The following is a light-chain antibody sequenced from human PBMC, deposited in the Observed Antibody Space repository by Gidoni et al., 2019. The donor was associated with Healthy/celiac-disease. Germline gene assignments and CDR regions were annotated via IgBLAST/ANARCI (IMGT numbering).Light chain of an antibody. V-gene: IGKV1-5*01. CDR2: DAS. J-gene: IGKJ1*01. CDR3: QQYKSYPWT. Sequence: DIQMTQSPSTLSASVGDRVTITCRASQSISSWLAWYQQKPGKAPKLLIYDASSLESGVPSRFSGSGSGTEFTLTISSLQPDECATYYCQQYKSYPWTCGQGTKVEIK. CDR1: QSISSW.